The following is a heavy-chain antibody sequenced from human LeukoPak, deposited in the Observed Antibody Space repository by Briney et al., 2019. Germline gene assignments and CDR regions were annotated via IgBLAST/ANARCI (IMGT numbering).Heavy chain of an antibody. J-gene: IGHJ4*02. D-gene: IGHD3-22*01. V-gene: IGHV1-2*02. CDR3: ARRSSPWLLLPYY. CDR2: INPNSGGT. Sequence: GASVKVSCKASGYTFTGYYMDWVRQAPGQGLEWMGWINPNSGGTNYAQKFQGRVTMTRDTSISTAYMELSRLRSDDTAVYYCARRSSPWLLLPYYWGQGTLVTVSS. CDR1: GYTFTGYY.